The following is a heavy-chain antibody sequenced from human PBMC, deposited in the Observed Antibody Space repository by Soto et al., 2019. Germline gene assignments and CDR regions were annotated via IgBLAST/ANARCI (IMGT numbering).Heavy chain of an antibody. V-gene: IGHV3-30*03. CDR1: GFTFSNYG. CDR3: GRDWVWFGAHPIYN. J-gene: IGHJ4*02. CDR2: ISYDGSIE. D-gene: IGHD3-10*01. Sequence: QVQVVESGGGVVQPGRSLRLSCAASGFTFSNYGMHWVRQAPGKGLDWVAVISYDGSIEYYSESVNGRFTMSRDNSENTVYLQMNSLRTEDTAVYFCGRDWVWFGAHPIYNRGQGTLVTVSS.